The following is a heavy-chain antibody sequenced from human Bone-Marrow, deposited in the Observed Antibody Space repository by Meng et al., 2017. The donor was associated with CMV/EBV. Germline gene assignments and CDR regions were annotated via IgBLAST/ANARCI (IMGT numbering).Heavy chain of an antibody. J-gene: IGHJ3*02. CDR1: GFTFSDYY. Sequence: GESLKISCAASGFTFSDYYMSWIRQAPGKGLEWVSYISSSGSTIYYADSVKGRFTISRDNAKNSLYLQMNSLRAEDTAVYYCARGVKVRGVIIPYDGVEIWGQGTMVTVSS. V-gene: IGHV3-11*01. D-gene: IGHD3-10*01. CDR3: ARGVKVRGVIIPYDGVEI. CDR2: ISSSGSTI.